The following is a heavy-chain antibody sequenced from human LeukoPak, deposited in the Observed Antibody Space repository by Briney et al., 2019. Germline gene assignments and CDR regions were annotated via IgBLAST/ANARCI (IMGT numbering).Heavy chain of an antibody. D-gene: IGHD1-26*01. V-gene: IGHV4-59*01. CDR2: IYYTGST. CDR1: GGSMSDYY. Sequence: SETLSLXCTVSGGSMSDYYWRWIRQPPGKGLEWIGYIYYTGSTNYNPSLKSRVTISIDTSKNQFSLKLSSVTAADTALYYCARDYSMTHAFDIWGQGTLVTVSS. J-gene: IGHJ3*02. CDR3: ARDYSMTHAFDI.